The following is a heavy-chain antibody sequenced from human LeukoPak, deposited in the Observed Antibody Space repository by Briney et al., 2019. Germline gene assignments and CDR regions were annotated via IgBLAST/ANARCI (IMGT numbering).Heavy chain of an antibody. J-gene: IGHJ4*02. D-gene: IGHD2/OR15-2a*01. CDR2: INQDGSEK. V-gene: IGHV3-7*01. CDR3: ARDSNNYYDY. CDR1: GFTFSSYG. Sequence: PGGSLRLSCAASGFTFSSYGMHWVRQAPGKGLEWVADINQDGSEKNYVDSVKGRFTISRDNAKNSLYLQMNSLRAEDTAVYYCARDSNNYYDYWGQGTLVTVSS.